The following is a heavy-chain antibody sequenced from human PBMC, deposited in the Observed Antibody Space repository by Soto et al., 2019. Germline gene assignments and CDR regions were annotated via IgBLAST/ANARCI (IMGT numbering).Heavy chain of an antibody. CDR1: GFTFSPYA. V-gene: IGHV3-23*01. Sequence: LRLSCAASGFTFSPYAMSWVRQAPGKGLEWVSSISGSGGSTHYADSVKGRFTVSRDNSKRALSLQMSSLRVEDTATYYCAKGLRRLLRTQYYYGLDVWGRGTTVTSP. CDR3: AKGLRRLLRTQYYYGLDV. D-gene: IGHD3-10*01. CDR2: ISGSGGST. J-gene: IGHJ6*02.